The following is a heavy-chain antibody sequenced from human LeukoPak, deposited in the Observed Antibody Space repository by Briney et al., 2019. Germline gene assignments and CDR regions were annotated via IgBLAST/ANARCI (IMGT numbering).Heavy chain of an antibody. CDR3: ARQGSGRSSDY. J-gene: IGHJ4*02. V-gene: IGHV4-39*01. CDR2: IYYSGST. D-gene: IGHD1-26*01. Sequence: SETLSLTCTVSGGSISSSSYSWGWIRQPPGKGLEWIGSIYYSGSTFYNPSLKSRVTISVDTSKNQFSLKLSAVTAADTAVYYCARQGSGRSSDYWGQGTLVTVSS. CDR1: GGSISSSSYS.